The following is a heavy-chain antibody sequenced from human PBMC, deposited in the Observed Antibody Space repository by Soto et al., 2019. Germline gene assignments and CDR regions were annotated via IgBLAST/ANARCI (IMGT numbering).Heavy chain of an antibody. V-gene: IGHV4-34*01. CDR1: GGSFSGYY. J-gene: IGHJ3*02. Sequence: ASETLSLTCAVYGGSFSGYYWSWIRQPPGKGLEWIGEINHSGSTNYNPSLKSRVTISVDTSKNQFSLKLSTVTAANTAVYYCARGPYDSSGYYYVSPAFDIWGQGTMVTVSS. D-gene: IGHD3-22*01. CDR3: ARGPYDSSGYYYVSPAFDI. CDR2: INHSGST.